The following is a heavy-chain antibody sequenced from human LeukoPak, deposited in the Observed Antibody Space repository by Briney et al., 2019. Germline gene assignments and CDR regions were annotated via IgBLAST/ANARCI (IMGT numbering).Heavy chain of an antibody. CDR3: ARVKPPTVFDY. CDR2: IYYSGST. CDR1: GGSISSYY. Sequence: SETLSLTCTVSGGSISSYYWSWIRQPPGKGLEWIGYIYYSGSTNYNPSLKSRVTISVDTSKNQFSLKLSSVPAADTAVYYCARVKPPTVFDYWGQGTLVTVSS. D-gene: IGHD1-14*01. J-gene: IGHJ4*02. V-gene: IGHV4-59*01.